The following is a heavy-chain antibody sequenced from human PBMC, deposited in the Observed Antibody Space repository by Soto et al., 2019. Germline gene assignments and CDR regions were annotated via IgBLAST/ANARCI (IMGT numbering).Heavy chain of an antibody. V-gene: IGHV4-38-2*01. Sequence: NPSETLSLTCGVSGYSISGGYHWGWIRQPPGKGLEWIASIFRSGATHYNPSLKSRVTISVDTSKNQFSLKLSSVTAADTAIYYCARARGADRPNWFDPWGQGIQVTVSS. J-gene: IGHJ5*02. CDR2: IFRSGAT. CDR3: ARARGADRPNWFDP. D-gene: IGHD3-10*01. CDR1: GYSISGGYH.